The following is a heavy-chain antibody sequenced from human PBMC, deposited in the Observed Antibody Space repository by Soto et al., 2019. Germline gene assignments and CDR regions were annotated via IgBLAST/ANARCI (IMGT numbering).Heavy chain of an antibody. Sequence: QVQLQESGPGLVKPSETLSLTGTVSGGSISSYYWSWIRQPPGKGLEWIGYIYYSGSTNYNPTLKRRETISVDTSTNQFSLKLSSVRAADTEVYYCARRYGGNFDSWGQGTLVTVSS. D-gene: IGHD1-26*01. V-gene: IGHV4-59*01. CDR2: IYYSGST. J-gene: IGHJ4*02. CDR3: ARRYGGNFDS. CDR1: GGSISSYY.